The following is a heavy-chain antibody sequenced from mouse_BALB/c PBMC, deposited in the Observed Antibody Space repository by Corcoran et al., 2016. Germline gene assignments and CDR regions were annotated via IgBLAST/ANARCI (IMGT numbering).Heavy chain of an antibody. CDR2: ISYDGSN. Sequence: DVQLQESGPGLGKPSQSLSLTCSVTGYSITSGYYWNWIRQFPGNKLEWMGYISYDGSNNYNPSLKNRISITRDTSKNQFFLKLNSVTTEDTATYYCATLLRPFDYWGQGTTLTVSS. V-gene: IGHV3-6*02. CDR1: GYSITSGYY. D-gene: IGHD1-2*01. CDR3: ATLLRPFDY. J-gene: IGHJ2*01.